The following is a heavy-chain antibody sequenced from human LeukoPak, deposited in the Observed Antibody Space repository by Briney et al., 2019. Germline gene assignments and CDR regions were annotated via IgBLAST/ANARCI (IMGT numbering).Heavy chain of an antibody. J-gene: IGHJ6*03. D-gene: IGHD5-18*01. Sequence: SETLSLTCTVSGGSISSSSYYWGWIRQPPGKGLEWIGYIYYSGSTNYNPSLKSRVTISVDTSKNQFSLKLSSVTAADTAVYYCARVGLDTAMAGGYYYYMDVWGKGTTVTVSS. CDR2: IYYSGST. CDR1: GGSISSSSYY. CDR3: ARVGLDTAMAGGYYYYMDV. V-gene: IGHV4-61*05.